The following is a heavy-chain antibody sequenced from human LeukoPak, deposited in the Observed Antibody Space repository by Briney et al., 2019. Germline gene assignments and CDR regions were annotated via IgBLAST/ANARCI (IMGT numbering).Heavy chain of an antibody. J-gene: IGHJ4*02. CDR2: ISWNGGTI. V-gene: IGHV3-9*03. D-gene: IGHD6-6*01. CDR1: GFTFHDYA. CDR3: AKGPTYSSSSLFDY. Sequence: GRSLRLSCAASGFTFHDYAMHWVRQAPGKGLEWVSGISWNGGTIDYADSVKGRFTISRDNAKNSLYLQMNSLRPEDMALYYFAKGPTYSSSSLFDYWGQGILVAVSS.